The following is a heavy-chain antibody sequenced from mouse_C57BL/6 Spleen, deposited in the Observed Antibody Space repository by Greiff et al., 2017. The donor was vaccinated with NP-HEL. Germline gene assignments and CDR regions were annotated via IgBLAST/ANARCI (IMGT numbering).Heavy chain of an antibody. V-gene: IGHV1-50*01. Sequence: QVQLQQPGAELVKPGASVQLSCKASGYTFTSYWMQWVKQRPGQGLEWIGEIDPSDSYTHYNLKFNGKATLTVDTSSSTAYMPLSSLTSEDSAVYYCARDSSGYGYAMDYWGQGTSVTVSS. CDR2: IDPSDSYT. CDR1: GYTFTSYW. D-gene: IGHD3-2*02. J-gene: IGHJ4*01. CDR3: ARDSSGYGYAMDY.